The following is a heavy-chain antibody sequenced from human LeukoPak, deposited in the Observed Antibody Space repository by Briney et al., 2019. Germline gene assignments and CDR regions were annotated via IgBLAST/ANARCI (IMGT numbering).Heavy chain of an antibody. V-gene: IGHV3-30-3*02. J-gene: IGHJ4*02. CDR3: AKSVVVVPAAPGY. D-gene: IGHD2-2*01. CDR1: GFTFSSYA. Sequence: GGSLRLSCAASGFTFSSYAMHWVRRAPGKGLEWVAVISYDGSNKYYADSVKGRFTISRDNSKNTLYLQMNSLRAEDTAVYYCAKSVVVVPAAPGYWGQGTLVTVSS. CDR2: ISYDGSNK.